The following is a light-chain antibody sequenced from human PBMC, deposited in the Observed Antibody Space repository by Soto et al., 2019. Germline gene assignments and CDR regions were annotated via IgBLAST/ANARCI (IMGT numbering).Light chain of an antibody. CDR2: STS. CDR3: LLYYGGAQVL. V-gene: IGLV7-43*01. CDR1: AGAVTSAYY. Sequence: QAVVTQEPSLTVSPGGTVTLTCASSAGAVTSAYYTNWLQQKPGQAPMALIYSTSEKHSWTPARFSGSLLRGKAALTLSAAQPEDEADYYCLLYYGGAQVLFGGGTKLTVL. J-gene: IGLJ2*01.